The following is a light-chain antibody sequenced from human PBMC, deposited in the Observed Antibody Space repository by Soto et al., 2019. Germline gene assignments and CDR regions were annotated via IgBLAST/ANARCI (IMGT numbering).Light chain of an antibody. Sequence: EIVLTQSPGTLSLSPGERATLSCRASQSLSSNYLAWYQQRPGQSPRLLVYGASSRATGIPDRFSGSGFGTDFALTISRLEPEDSAVYYCHQYGNSPYTFGQGTKLEI. CDR1: QSLSSNY. CDR3: HQYGNSPYT. J-gene: IGKJ2*01. CDR2: GAS. V-gene: IGKV3-20*01.